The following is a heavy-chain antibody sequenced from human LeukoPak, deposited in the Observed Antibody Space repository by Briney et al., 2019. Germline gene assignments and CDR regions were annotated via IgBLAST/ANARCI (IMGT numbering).Heavy chain of an antibody. J-gene: IGHJ4*02. Sequence: GGSLRLSCTTSGFTFRDYGMSWFRQAPGRGLEWVSFIRKTTYSGATDYAASVRGRFVISRDDSESIAYLQMNSLKTEDTGVYYCSRNPHPFCSGVHSPSDSWGQGTLVTVSP. CDR1: GFTFRDYG. CDR2: IRKTTYSGAT. V-gene: IGHV3-49*03. CDR3: SRNPHPFCSGVHSPSDS. D-gene: IGHD2-15*01.